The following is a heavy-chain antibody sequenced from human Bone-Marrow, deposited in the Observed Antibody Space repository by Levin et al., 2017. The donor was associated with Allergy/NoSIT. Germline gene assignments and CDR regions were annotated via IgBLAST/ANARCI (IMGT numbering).Heavy chain of an antibody. Sequence: GGSLRLSCAASGFRFASNALSWVRQVPGKGLEWVSSISASGQLTYYTDSVRGRFTTSRDNSKNTMFLQMNSLRGEDTAVYYCAKKVGANGWTPIDYWGQGTLVTVSS. V-gene: IGHV3-23*01. CDR3: AKKVGANGWTPIDY. CDR2: ISASGQLT. J-gene: IGHJ4*02. CDR1: GFRFASNA. D-gene: IGHD3-16*01.